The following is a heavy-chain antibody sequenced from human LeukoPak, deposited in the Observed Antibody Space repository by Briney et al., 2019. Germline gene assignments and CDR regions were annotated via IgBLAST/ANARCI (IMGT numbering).Heavy chain of an antibody. CDR3: ATGGTTGNWFDP. Sequence: ASVKVSCKVSGYTLTELSMHWVRQAPGKGLEWMGGFDPEDGETIYAQKFQGRVTMTEDTSTDTAYMELSSLRSEDTAVYYCATGGTTGNWFDPWDQGTLVTVSS. J-gene: IGHJ5*02. V-gene: IGHV1-24*01. CDR1: GYTLTELS. CDR2: FDPEDGET. D-gene: IGHD4-17*01.